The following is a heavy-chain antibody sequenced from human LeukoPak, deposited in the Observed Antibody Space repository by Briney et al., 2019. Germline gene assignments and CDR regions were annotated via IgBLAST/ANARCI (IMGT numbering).Heavy chain of an antibody. CDR1: GGSISSYY. CDR2: IYYSGST. Sequence: SETLSLTCTVSGGSISSYYWSWIRQPPGKGLERIGYIYYSGSTNYNPSPKSRVTISVDTSKNQFSLKLSSVTAADTAVYYCARSGGSGSYSLRYWFDPWGQGTLVTVSS. J-gene: IGHJ5*02. CDR3: ARSGGSGSYSLRYWFDP. V-gene: IGHV4-59*01. D-gene: IGHD3-10*01.